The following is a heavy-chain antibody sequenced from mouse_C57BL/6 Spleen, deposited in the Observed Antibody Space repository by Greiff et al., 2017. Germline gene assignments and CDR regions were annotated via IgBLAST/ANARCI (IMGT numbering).Heavy chain of an antibody. CDR1: GYAFSSSW. V-gene: IGHV1-82*01. CDR2: IYPGDGDT. CDR3: APYGSSYNYYAMDY. J-gene: IGHJ4*01. Sequence: QVQLQQSGPELVKPGASVKISCKASGYAFSSSWMNWVKQRPGKGLEWIGRIYPGDGDTNYNGKFKGKATLTADKSSSTAYMQLSSLTSEDSAVYFCAPYGSSYNYYAMDYWGQGTSVTVSS. D-gene: IGHD1-1*01.